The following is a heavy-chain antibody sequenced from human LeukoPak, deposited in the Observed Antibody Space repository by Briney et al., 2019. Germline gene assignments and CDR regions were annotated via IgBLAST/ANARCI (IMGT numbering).Heavy chain of an antibody. CDR1: GFTFSTYA. CDR3: ARALIAARPDSLFDY. CDR2: ISDNGGST. J-gene: IGHJ4*02. V-gene: IGHV3-64*01. Sequence: GGSLRLSCAASGFTFSTYAMRWVRQAPGKGLEYVSTISDNGGSTFYANSVKGRFTISRDNSKNTLCLQMGSLRPEDMAVYYCARALIAARPDSLFDYWGQGTLVTVSS. D-gene: IGHD6-6*01.